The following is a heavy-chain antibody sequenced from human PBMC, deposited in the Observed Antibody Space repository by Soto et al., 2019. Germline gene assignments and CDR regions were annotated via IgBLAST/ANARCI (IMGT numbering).Heavy chain of an antibody. CDR1: GGTFSSYA. V-gene: IGHV1-69*01. CDR3: ARFSAGYSGYDADY. Sequence: QVQLVQSGAEVKKPGSSGKVSCKASGGTFSSYAISWVRQAPGQGLEWMVGIIPIFGTANYAHKFQGRFTINADESTSPAYMELSSLRSEDTAVYYCARFSAGYSGYDADYWGQGTLVTVSS. J-gene: IGHJ4*02. D-gene: IGHD5-12*01. CDR2: IIPIFGTA.